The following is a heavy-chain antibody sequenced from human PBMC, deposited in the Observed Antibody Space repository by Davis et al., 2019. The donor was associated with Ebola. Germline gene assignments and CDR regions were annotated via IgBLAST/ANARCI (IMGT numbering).Heavy chain of an antibody. D-gene: IGHD6-13*01. CDR2: IGGSGSYT. J-gene: IGHJ4*02. CDR3: AKLEQLGY. V-gene: IGHV3-11*06. Sequence: PGGSLRLSCAASGFTISDFYMSWIRQAPGKGLEWISRIGGSGSYTNYADSVKGRFTMSRDSAKNSLYLQMNSLRAEDTAVYYCAKLEQLGYWGQGTLVTVSS. CDR1: GFTISDFY.